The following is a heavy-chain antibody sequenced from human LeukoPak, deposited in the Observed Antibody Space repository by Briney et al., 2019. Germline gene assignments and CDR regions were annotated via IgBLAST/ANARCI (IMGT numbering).Heavy chain of an antibody. V-gene: IGHV1-18*04. Sequence: ASVKVSCKTSGYSFTSYYIHWVRQAPGQGLEWMGWISAYNGNTNYAQKLQGRVTMTTDTSTSTAYMELRSLRSDDTAVYYCATQYYYDSSDPRAFAFDIWGQGTMVTVSS. J-gene: IGHJ3*02. D-gene: IGHD3-22*01. CDR2: ISAYNGNT. CDR1: GYSFTSYY. CDR3: ATQYYYDSSDPRAFAFDI.